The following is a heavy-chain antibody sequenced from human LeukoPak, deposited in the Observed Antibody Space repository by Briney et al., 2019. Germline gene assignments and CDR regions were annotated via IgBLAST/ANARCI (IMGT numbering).Heavy chain of an antibody. CDR3: ARGVYSGSYFY. D-gene: IGHD1-26*01. J-gene: IGHJ4*02. Sequence: GGSLRLSCVVSGFTFTSHGMNWIRQAPGKGLEWVAFIQHDGSNKYYADSVKGRFTISRDNSKNTLYLQMNSLRAEDTAVYYCARGVYSGSYFYWGQGTLVTVSS. CDR2: IQHDGSNK. CDR1: GFTFTSHG. V-gene: IGHV3-30*02.